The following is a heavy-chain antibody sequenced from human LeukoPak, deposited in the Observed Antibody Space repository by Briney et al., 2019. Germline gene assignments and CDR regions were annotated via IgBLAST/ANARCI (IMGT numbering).Heavy chain of an antibody. CDR2: IYTSGST. V-gene: IGHV4-61*02. CDR3: ARGLRWLAEYYFDY. Sequence: SQTLSLTCTVSGGSISSGSYYWSWIRQPAGKGLEWIGRIYTSGSTNYNPSLKSRVTISVDTSKNQFSLKLSSVTAADTAVYYCARGLRWLAEYYFDYWGQGTLVTVSS. J-gene: IGHJ4*02. D-gene: IGHD6-19*01. CDR1: GGSISSGSYY.